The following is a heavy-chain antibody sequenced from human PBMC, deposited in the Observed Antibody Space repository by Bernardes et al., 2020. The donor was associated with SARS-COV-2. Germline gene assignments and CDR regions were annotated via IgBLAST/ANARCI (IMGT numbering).Heavy chain of an antibody. CDR3: TRDHHYYDSSDHLYYYGMDV. Sequence: GGSLRLSCAASGFTFNNYYIHWLRQVPDKGLVWVSRISEDGGSTHYADSVKGRFAISRDNARNTVYLQMNSLRAEDAAVYYCTRDHHYYDSSDHLYYYGMDVWGQGTPVTVSS. V-gene: IGHV3-74*01. CDR2: ISEDGGST. CDR1: GFTFNNYY. J-gene: IGHJ6*02. D-gene: IGHD3-22*01.